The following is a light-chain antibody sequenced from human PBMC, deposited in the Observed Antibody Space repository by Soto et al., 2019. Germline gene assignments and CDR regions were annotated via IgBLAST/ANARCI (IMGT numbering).Light chain of an antibody. Sequence: DIQMTQSPSTRSASVGHRGTSTTRASQSISSWLAWYQQKPGKAPKLLIYDASSLESGVPSRFSGSGSGTEFTLTISSLQPDDFATYYCQQYNSYPWTFGQGTKVDIK. V-gene: IGKV1-5*01. CDR1: QSISSW. CDR3: QQYNSYPWT. CDR2: DAS. J-gene: IGKJ1*01.